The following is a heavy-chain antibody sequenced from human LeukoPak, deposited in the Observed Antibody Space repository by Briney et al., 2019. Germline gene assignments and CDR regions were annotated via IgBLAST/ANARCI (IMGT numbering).Heavy chain of an antibody. CDR2: IGSSGSTR. CDR3: AKDISNWNSRHFDY. J-gene: IGHJ4*02. Sequence: GGSLRLSCAASGLNFSSYEMNWVHQAPGKGLEWVAYIGSSGSTRYYADSVQGRFTISRDNSKNSLYLQMNSLRTEDTALYYCAKDISNWNSRHFDYWGQGTLVTVSS. CDR1: GLNFSSYE. D-gene: IGHD1-7*01. V-gene: IGHV3-48*03.